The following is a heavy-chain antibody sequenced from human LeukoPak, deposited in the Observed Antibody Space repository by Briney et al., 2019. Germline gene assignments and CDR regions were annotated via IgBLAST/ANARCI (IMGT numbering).Heavy chain of an antibody. CDR1: GFTFSTYA. D-gene: IGHD6-19*01. V-gene: IGHV3-23*01. J-gene: IGHJ4*02. CDR2: IRPDGDRT. CDR3: AREQSGTRGWYTVDY. Sequence: GGSLRLSCAASGFTFSTYAITWVRQGPGKGLEWVSAIRPDGDRTYYANSVRGRFTSRDNSKDTVYLQINGLRVEDTAVYYCAREQSGTRGWYTVDYWGQGTLVTVSS.